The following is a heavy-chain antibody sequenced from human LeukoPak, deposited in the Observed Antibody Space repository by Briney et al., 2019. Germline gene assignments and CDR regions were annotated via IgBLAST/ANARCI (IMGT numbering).Heavy chain of an antibody. CDR3: AREGTVTTRSLDS. CDR1: GGSISSGGYY. V-gene: IGHV4-31*03. J-gene: IGHJ4*02. Sequence: PSQTLSLTCTVSGGSISSGGYYWSWIRQHPGKGLEWIGYIYYSGSTYYNPSLKSRVTISVDTSKNQFSLELSSLTAADTAVYYCAREGTVTTRSLDSWGQGILVTVSS. CDR2: IYYSGST. D-gene: IGHD4-11*01.